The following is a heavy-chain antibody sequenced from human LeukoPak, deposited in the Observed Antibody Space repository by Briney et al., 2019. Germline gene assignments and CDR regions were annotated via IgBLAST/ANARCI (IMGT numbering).Heavy chain of an antibody. CDR2: IIPIFGTA. CDR3: AKSLVVVGLFDP. J-gene: IGHJ5*02. Sequence: ASVKVSCKASGGTFSSYAISRVRQAPGQGLEWMGGIIPIFGTANYAQKFQGRVTITADESTSTAYMELSSLRSEDTAVYYCAKSLVVVGLFDPWGQGTLVTVSS. CDR1: GGTFSSYA. V-gene: IGHV1-69*13. D-gene: IGHD2-15*01.